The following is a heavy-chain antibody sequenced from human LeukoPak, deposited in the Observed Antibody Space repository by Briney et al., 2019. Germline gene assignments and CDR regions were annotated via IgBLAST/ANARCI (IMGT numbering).Heavy chain of an antibody. CDR3: ARDLYSYGYFDY. CDR1: GFTVSSNY. CDR2: IYSGGST. J-gene: IGHJ4*02. D-gene: IGHD5-18*01. V-gene: IGHV3-53*01. Sequence: GGSLRLSCAASGFTVSSNYMSWVRQAPGKGLEWVSVIYSGGSTYYADSVKGRFTISRDNAKNSLYLQMNSLRAEDTAVYYCARDLYSYGYFDYWGQGTLVTVSS.